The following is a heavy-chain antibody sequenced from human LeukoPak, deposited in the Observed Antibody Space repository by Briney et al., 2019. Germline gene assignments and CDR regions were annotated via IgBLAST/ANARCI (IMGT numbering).Heavy chain of an antibody. CDR1: GFSLSDYW. CDR2: INGDGSTT. CDR3: AREIIMIFGVAPGGMDV. V-gene: IGHV3-74*01. D-gene: IGHD3-3*01. J-gene: IGHJ6*02. Sequence: PGGSLRLSCAASGFSLSDYWMHWVRHAPGTGLVWVSRINGDGSTTTYADSVKGRFTISRDNSKNTLYLQMNSLRAEDTAVYYCAREIIMIFGVAPGGMDVWGLGTTVIVSS.